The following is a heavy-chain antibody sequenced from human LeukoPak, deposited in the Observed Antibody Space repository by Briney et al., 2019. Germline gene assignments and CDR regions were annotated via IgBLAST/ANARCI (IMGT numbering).Heavy chain of an antibody. CDR2: INSSSSYI. CDR1: GFTFSSYS. D-gene: IGHD3-22*01. Sequence: GGSLILSCAASGFTFSSYSMNWVRQAPGKGLEWVSSINSSSSYIYYADSVKGRFTISRDNAKNSLYLQMNSLRAEDTAVYYCARDQSYYYDSRTSGRVWFDPWGQGTLVTVSS. J-gene: IGHJ5*02. V-gene: IGHV3-21*01. CDR3: ARDQSYYYDSRTSGRVWFDP.